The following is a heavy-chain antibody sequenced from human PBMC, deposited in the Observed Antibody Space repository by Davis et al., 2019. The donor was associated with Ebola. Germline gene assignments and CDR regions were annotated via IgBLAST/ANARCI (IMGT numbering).Heavy chain of an antibody. D-gene: IGHD3-22*01. CDR3: AREPIVVVTTDYYYYGMDV. V-gene: IGHV1-18*01. Sequence: AASVKVSCKASGYTFTSYGISWVRQAPGQGLEWMGWISAYNGNTNYAQKLQGRVTMTTDTSTSTAYMELRSLRSEDTAVYYCAREPIVVVTTDYYYYGMDVWGKGTTVTVSS. J-gene: IGHJ6*04. CDR2: ISAYNGNT. CDR1: GYTFTSYG.